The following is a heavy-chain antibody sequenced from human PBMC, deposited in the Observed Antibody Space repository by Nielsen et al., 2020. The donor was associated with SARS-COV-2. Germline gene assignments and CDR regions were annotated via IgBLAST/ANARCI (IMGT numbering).Heavy chain of an antibody. CDR1: GGSISSSDW. D-gene: IGHD2-15*01. CDR3: ARGRRDIVVVVAARAEYFQH. CDR2: IYHSGST. Sequence: SETLSLTCAVSGGSISSSDWWSWVRQPPGKGLEWIGEIYHSGSTNYNPSLKSRVTISVDKSKNQFSLKLSSVTAADTAVYYCARGRRDIVVVVAARAEYFQHWGQGTLVTVSS. J-gene: IGHJ1*01. V-gene: IGHV4-4*02.